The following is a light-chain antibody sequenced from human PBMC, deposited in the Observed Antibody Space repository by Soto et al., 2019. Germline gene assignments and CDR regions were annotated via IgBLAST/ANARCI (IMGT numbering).Light chain of an antibody. CDR3: SSYAGSNNSV. Sequence: QSALTQPPSASGSPGQSVTISCTGTSSDVGGYNYVSWYQQHPGKAPKLMIYEVSKRPSGVPDRFSGSKSGNTASLTVSGLQAEDEADYYYSSYAGSNNSVFGTGTKVTVL. CDR2: EVS. V-gene: IGLV2-8*01. CDR1: SSDVGGYNY. J-gene: IGLJ1*01.